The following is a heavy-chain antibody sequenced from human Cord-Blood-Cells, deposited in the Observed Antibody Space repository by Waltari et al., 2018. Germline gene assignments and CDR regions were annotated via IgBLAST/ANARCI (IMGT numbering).Heavy chain of an antibody. D-gene: IGHD3-9*01. V-gene: IGHV1-69*01. Sequence: QVQLVQSGAEVKKPGSSVKVSCKASGGTFSSYAIRWVRQAPGQGLEWMGGIIPIFGTANYAQKFQGRVTITADESTSTAYMELSSLRSEDTAVYYCARSIGYDILTGYYYYFDYWGQGTLVTVSS. CDR1: GGTFSSYA. CDR2: IIPIFGTA. J-gene: IGHJ4*02. CDR3: ARSIGYDILTGYYYYFDY.